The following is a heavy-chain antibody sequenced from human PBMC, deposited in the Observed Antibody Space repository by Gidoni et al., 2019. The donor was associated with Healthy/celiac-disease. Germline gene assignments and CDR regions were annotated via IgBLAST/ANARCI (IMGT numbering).Heavy chain of an antibody. V-gene: IGHV4-4*07. J-gene: IGHJ4*02. CDR2: IYTSGST. Sequence: QVQLQESGPGLVKPSETLALTCTASGGSISSYSWSWIRQPAGKGLEWIGRIYTSGSTNYNPSLKSRVTMSVDTSKNQFSLKLSSVTAADTAVYYCAREDSGYDSPRKFDYWGQGTLVTVSS. CDR1: GGSISSYS. CDR3: AREDSGYDSPRKFDY. D-gene: IGHD5-12*01.